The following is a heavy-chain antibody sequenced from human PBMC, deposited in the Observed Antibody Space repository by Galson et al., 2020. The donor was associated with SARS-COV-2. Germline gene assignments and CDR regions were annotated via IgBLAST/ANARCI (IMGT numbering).Heavy chain of an antibody. J-gene: IGHJ5*02. CDR3: TRDGGHTYGSFWFDP. CDR1: GFNVVSNY. CDR2: MNIDDTT. V-gene: IGHV3-53*01. Sequence: GGSLRLSCVASGFNVVSNYMIWVRQAPGKGLEWVSVMNIDDTTDYADSVKGRFTFSRDTSQNTIFLQMNNLRVEDTALYFCTRDGGHTYGSFWFDPWGQGALVTVSP. D-gene: IGHD3-10*01.